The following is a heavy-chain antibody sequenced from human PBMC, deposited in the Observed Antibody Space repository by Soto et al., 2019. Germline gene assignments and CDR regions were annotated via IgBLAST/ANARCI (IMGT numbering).Heavy chain of an antibody. Sequence: EVQLVESGGGLVQPGRSLRLSCAASGFTFSSYAMHWVRQAPGKGLEYVSAISSNGGSTYYANSVKGRFTISRDNSKNTLYLQMGSLRAEDMAVYYCARNFLMVRGVADYWGQGTLVTVSS. CDR3: ARNFLMVRGVADY. J-gene: IGHJ4*02. CDR1: GFTFSSYA. CDR2: ISSNGGST. D-gene: IGHD3-10*01. V-gene: IGHV3-64*01.